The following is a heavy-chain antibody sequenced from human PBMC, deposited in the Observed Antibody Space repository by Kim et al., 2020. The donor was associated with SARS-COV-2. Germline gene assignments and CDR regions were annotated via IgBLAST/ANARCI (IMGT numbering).Heavy chain of an antibody. Sequence: SLKSRVTISVDTSKNQFSLKLSSVTAADTAVYYCARNTDSYGSFMFAFDIWGQGTMVTVSS. D-gene: IGHD5-18*01. CDR3: ARNTDSYGSFMFAFDI. V-gene: IGHV4-30-2*04. J-gene: IGHJ3*02.